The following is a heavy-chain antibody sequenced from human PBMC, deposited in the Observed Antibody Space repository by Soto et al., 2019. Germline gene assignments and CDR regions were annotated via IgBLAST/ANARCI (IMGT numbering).Heavy chain of an antibody. CDR3: ARIRGYCSSTSCHVNYYGMDV. V-gene: IGHV2-70*01. Sequence: XGPTLVNPTQTLRLTCTFSGFSLSTRGMGVSWFRQPAGKALEWLALIDWDDDKYYSTSLKTRLTISEDTSKNQVVLTMTKMDPVDTATYYCARIRGYCSSTSCHVNYYGMDVWGRGTTVTVSS. D-gene: IGHD2-2*01. CDR1: GFSLSTRGMG. J-gene: IGHJ6*02. CDR2: IDWDDDK.